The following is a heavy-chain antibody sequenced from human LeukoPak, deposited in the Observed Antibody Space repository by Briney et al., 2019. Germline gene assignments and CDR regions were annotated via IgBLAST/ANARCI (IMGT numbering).Heavy chain of an antibody. Sequence: ASVKVSCKASGYTFTSYGISGVRQAPGQGLEWMGWISAYNGNTNYAQKLQGRVTMTTDTSTSTAYMELRSLRSDDTAVYYCARGYGSGYYYSWFDPWGQGTLFTVSS. CDR1: GYTFTSYG. V-gene: IGHV1-18*01. CDR3: ARGYGSGYYYSWFDP. D-gene: IGHD3-22*01. J-gene: IGHJ5*02. CDR2: ISAYNGNT.